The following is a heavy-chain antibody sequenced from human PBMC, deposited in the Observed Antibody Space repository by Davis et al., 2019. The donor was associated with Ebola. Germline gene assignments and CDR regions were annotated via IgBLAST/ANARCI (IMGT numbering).Heavy chain of an antibody. CDR1: GDSVTGNNGA. J-gene: IGHJ4*02. Sequence: HSQTLSLTCAISGDSVTGNNGAWNWIRQSPSRGLEWLGRTYYDRSKWYNDYAVSVKSRIIINADTSKNQLSLQLNSVTPEDTAVYYCARGWLRSKFDYWGQGTLVTVSS. V-gene: IGHV6-1*01. D-gene: IGHD5-12*01. CDR2: TYYDRSKWYN. CDR3: ARGWLRSKFDY.